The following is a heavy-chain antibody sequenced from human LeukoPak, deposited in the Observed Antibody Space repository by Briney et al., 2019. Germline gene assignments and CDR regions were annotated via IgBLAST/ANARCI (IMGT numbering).Heavy chain of an antibody. V-gene: IGHV4-39*07. J-gene: IGHJ6*02. D-gene: IGHD4-11*01. CDR3: ARAGPLLYSNFQPYYYYYYGMDV. Sequence: SETLSLTCTVSGGSISSSSYYWGWIRQPPGEGLEWIGEINHSGSTNYNPSLKSRVTISVDTSKNQFSLKLSSVTAADTAVYYCARAGPLLYSNFQPYYYYYYGMDVWGQGTTVTVSS. CDR2: INHSGST. CDR1: GGSISSSSYY.